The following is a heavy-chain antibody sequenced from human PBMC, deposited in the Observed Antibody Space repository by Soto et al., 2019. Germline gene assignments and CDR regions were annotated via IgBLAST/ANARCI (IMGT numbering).Heavy chain of an antibody. CDR2: INHSGST. CDR1: GGSFSGYY. V-gene: IGHV4-34*01. Sequence: QVQLQQWGAGLLKPSETLSLTCAVYGGSFSGYYWSWTRQPPGKGLEWIGEINHSGSTNYNPSLKSRVTISVDTSKNQFSLKLSSVTAADTAVYYCARESWSYYFDYWGQGTLVTVSS. J-gene: IGHJ4*02. CDR3: ARESWSYYFDY. D-gene: IGHD2-15*01.